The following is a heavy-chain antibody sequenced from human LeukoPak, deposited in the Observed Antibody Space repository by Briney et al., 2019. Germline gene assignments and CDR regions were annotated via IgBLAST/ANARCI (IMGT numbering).Heavy chain of an antibody. CDR1: GGSISSYY. J-gene: IGHJ5*02. CDR3: ARHGFRGDGYNWAANWFDP. D-gene: IGHD5-24*01. CDR2: IYYSGST. V-gene: IGHV4-59*08. Sequence: PSETLSLTCTVSGGSISSYYWSWIRQPPGKGLEWIGYIYYSGSTDYNPSLKSRVTISVDTSKNQFSLKLSSVIAADTAVYYCARHGFRGDGYNWAANWFDPWGQGTLVTVSS.